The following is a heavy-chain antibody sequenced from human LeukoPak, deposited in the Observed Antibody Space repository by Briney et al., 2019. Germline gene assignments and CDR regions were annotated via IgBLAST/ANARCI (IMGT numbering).Heavy chain of an antibody. CDR1: GFTFSSYA. CDR2: ISGSGGST. V-gene: IGHV3-23*01. Sequence: GGSLRLSCAASGFTFSSYAMSWVRQAPGKGLEWVSAISGSGGSTYYADSVKGRFTISRDNSQNTLYLQMNSLRAEDTAVYYCAKPLGAGIVATLFDYWGQGTLVTVSS. CDR3: AKPLGAGIVATLFDY. J-gene: IGHJ4*02. D-gene: IGHD5-12*01.